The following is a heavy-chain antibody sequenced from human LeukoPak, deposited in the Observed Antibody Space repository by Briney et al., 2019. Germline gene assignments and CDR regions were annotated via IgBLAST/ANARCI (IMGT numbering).Heavy chain of an antibody. CDR1: GYTFTGYY. Sequence: ASVKVSCKASGYTFTGYYMHWVRQAPGQGLEWMGIINPSGGSTSYAQKFQGRVTMTRDMSTSTVYMELSSLRSEDTAVYYCATNTYYYDSSGPLFDYWGQGTLVTVSS. J-gene: IGHJ4*02. CDR2: INPSGGST. CDR3: ATNTYYYDSSGPLFDY. D-gene: IGHD3-22*01. V-gene: IGHV1-46*01.